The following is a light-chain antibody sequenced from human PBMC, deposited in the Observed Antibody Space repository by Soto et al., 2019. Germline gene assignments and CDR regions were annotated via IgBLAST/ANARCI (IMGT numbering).Light chain of an antibody. CDR3: SSYTRSSTRV. CDR1: SRYVGGYKY. J-gene: IGLJ3*02. CDR2: EVS. Sequence: QSALTQPASVSGSPGQSITISCTGTSRYVGGYKYVSWYQQHPGKAPKLMIYEVSNRPSGVSSRFSGSKSGNTASLTISGLQAEDEADYYCSSYTRSSTRVFGGGTQLTVL. V-gene: IGLV2-14*01.